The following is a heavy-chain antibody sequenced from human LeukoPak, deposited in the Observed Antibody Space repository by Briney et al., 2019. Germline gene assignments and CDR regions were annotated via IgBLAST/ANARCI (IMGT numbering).Heavy chain of an antibody. CDR3: ARQHYDSSGYYFFDY. CDR1: GGSISSYY. D-gene: IGHD3-22*01. Sequence: SETLSLTCTVSGGSISSYYWSWIRQPPGKGLEWIGYIYYSGSTTYNPSLKSRVTIPVDAYKNQFSLKLSSVTAADTAVYYCARQHYDSSGYYFFDYWGQGTLVTVSS. CDR2: IYYSGST. J-gene: IGHJ4*02. V-gene: IGHV4-59*01.